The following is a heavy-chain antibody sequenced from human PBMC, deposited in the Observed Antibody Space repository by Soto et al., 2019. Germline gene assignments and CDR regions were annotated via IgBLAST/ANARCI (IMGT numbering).Heavy chain of an antibody. Sequence: SVKVSCKASGGTFSSYAISWVRQAPGQGLEWMGGIIPIFGTANYAQKFQGGVTITADESTSTAYMELSSLRSEDTAVYYCARDDIEYSSSPGEYYFDYWGQGTLVTVSS. CDR3: ARDDIEYSSSPGEYYFDY. CDR1: GGTFSSYA. CDR2: IIPIFGTA. V-gene: IGHV1-69*13. J-gene: IGHJ4*02. D-gene: IGHD6-6*01.